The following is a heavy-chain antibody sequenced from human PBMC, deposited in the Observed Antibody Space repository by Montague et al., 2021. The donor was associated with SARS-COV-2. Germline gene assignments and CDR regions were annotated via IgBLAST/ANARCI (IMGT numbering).Heavy chain of an antibody. V-gene: IGHV4-4*02. CDR3: ARAVIVVTRDAFDI. D-gene: IGHD3-22*01. Sequence: SETLSLTCSVSGGSISTTNWWSWVRQPPGKGLEWIGEISHSGNTNYNSSVRSRVTISLDKSKNQFSLKLSSVTAADTAVYYCARAVIVVTRDAFDIWGRGTKVIVST. CDR2: ISHSGNT. J-gene: IGHJ3*02. CDR1: GGSISTTNW.